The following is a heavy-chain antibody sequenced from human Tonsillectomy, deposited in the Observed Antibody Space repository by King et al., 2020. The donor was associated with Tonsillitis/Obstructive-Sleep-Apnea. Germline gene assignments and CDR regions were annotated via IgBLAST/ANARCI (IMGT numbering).Heavy chain of an antibody. CDR1: GFRFSSCA. J-gene: IGHJ4*02. D-gene: IGHD6-6*01. Sequence: VQLVESGGGLVQPGGSLRLSCAASGFRFSSCAFIWVRQAPGTGLALGSSVSGSGASVFYADSVKGRFTTSRDNSKNTLYLQMNSLRAEDTAVYFCAKHISYSSSSADYWGQGTLVTVSS. CDR2: VSGSGASV. V-gene: IGHV3-23*04. CDR3: AKHISYSSSSADY.